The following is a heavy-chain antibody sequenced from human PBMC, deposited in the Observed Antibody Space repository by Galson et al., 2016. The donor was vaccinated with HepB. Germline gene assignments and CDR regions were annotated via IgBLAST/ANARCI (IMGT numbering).Heavy chain of an antibody. CDR2: IYYSGNT. CDR1: GGSLTIGGSY. CDR3: ARVTCSGGSCQSYNYHSMDV. D-gene: IGHD2-15*01. J-gene: IGHJ6*03. V-gene: IGHV4-31*03. Sequence: TLSLTCSVSGGSLTIGGSYWSWIRQHPGKGLEWIGYIYYSGNTYYNPSLKSRLAISVDTSKSQFSLRLRSVTAADTADYYCARVTCSGGSCQSYNYHSMDVWGQGTTVTVSS.